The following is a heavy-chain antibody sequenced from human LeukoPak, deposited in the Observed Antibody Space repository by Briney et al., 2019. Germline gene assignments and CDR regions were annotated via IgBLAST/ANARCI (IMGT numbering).Heavy chain of an antibody. J-gene: IGHJ6*03. D-gene: IGHD6-13*01. CDR3: ARGLSSSWLNYYYYMDV. CDR2: MNPNSGNT. V-gene: IGHV1-8*03. Sequence: ASVKVSCKASGYTFTSYDINWMRQATGQGLEWMGWMNPNSGNTGYAQKFQGRVTITRNTSISTAHMELSSLRSEDTAVYYCARGLSSSWLNYYYYMDVWGKGTTVTVSS. CDR1: GYTFTSYD.